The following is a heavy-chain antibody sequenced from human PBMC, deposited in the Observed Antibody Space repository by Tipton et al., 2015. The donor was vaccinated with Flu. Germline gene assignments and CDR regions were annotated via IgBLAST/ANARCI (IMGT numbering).Heavy chain of an antibody. V-gene: IGHV4-61*05. CDR2: TYFTGST. J-gene: IGHJ4*02. CDR3: ARSYNSGAGSYYGY. CDR1: GGSTSSGGYY. D-gene: IGHD3-10*01. Sequence: TLSLTCTVSGGSTSSGGYYWGWIRQHPGKGLEWIGYTYFTGSTKYSSSLKSRVTISVDTSKNQFSLKLSSVTAADTAVYYCARSYNSGAGSYYGYWGQGTLVTVSS.